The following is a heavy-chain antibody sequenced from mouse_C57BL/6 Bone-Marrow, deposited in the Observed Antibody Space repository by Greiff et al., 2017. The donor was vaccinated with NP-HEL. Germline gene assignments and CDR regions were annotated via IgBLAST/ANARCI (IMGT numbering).Heavy chain of an antibody. D-gene: IGHD2-2*01. V-gene: IGHV5-17*01. CDR3: AAMVTRYYYAMDY. Sequence: EVQLLESGGGLVKPGGSLKLSCAASGFTFSDYGMHWVRQAPEKGLEWVAYISSGSSTTYYADTVKGRFTISRDNATNTMFLQMTSLRSEDTAMYYCAAMVTRYYYAMDYWGQGTSVTVSS. CDR2: ISSGSSTT. CDR1: GFTFSDYG. J-gene: IGHJ4*01.